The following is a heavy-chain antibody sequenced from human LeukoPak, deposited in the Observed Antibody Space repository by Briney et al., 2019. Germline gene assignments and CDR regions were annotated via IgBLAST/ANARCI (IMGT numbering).Heavy chain of an antibody. Sequence: GGSLRLSCAASGFTFSSHAMHWVRQAPGKGLEWVAVISYDRSNKYYADSVKGRFTISRDNSKNTLYLQMDSLRAEDTAVYYCARERLGEHYFDYWGQGTLVTVSS. CDR2: ISYDRSNK. D-gene: IGHD1-1*01. CDR1: GFTFSSHA. V-gene: IGHV3-30-3*01. CDR3: ARERLGEHYFDY. J-gene: IGHJ4*02.